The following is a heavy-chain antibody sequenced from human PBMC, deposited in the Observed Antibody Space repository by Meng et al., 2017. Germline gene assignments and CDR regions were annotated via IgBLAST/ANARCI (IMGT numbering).Heavy chain of an antibody. CDR3: AINDPQGYYFDY. V-gene: IGHV1-69*05. Sequence: VQLGQSGAEVKKAGYSVKVSCKASGGTFSSYAISWVRQAPGQGLEWMGGIIPIFGTANYAQKFQGRVTITTDESTSTAYMELSSLRSEDTAVYYCAINDPQGYYFDYWGQGTLVTVSS. J-gene: IGHJ4*02. D-gene: IGHD1-1*01. CDR2: IIPIFGTA. CDR1: GGTFSSYA.